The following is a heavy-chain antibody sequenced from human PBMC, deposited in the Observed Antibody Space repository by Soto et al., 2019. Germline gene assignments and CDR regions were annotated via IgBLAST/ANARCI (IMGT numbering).Heavy chain of an antibody. CDR3: AKDISSGWKDYYDSSGYGSNYYGMDV. D-gene: IGHD3-22*01. J-gene: IGHJ6*02. CDR1: GFTFDDYA. Sequence: EVQLVESGGGLVQPGRSLRLSCAASGFTFDDYAMHWVRQAPGKGLEWVSSISWNSGSIGYADSVKGRFTISRDNAKNSLYLQMNSLRAEDTALYYCAKDISSGWKDYYDSSGYGSNYYGMDVWGQGTTVTVSS. CDR2: ISWNSGSI. V-gene: IGHV3-9*01.